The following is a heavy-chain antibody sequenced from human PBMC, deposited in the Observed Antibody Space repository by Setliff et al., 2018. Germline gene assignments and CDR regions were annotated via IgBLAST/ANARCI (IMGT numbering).Heavy chain of an antibody. Sequence: GASVKVSCKASGYTFTSYGISWVRQAPGQGLEWMGWISAYNANTNYAQKLQGRVTMTTDTSTSTAYMELSSLRSEDTAVYYCARVPVVGATKLYWFDPWGQGTLVTVSS. J-gene: IGHJ5*02. CDR3: ARVPVVGATKLYWFDP. CDR1: GYTFTSYG. CDR2: ISAYNANT. D-gene: IGHD1-26*01. V-gene: IGHV1-18*01.